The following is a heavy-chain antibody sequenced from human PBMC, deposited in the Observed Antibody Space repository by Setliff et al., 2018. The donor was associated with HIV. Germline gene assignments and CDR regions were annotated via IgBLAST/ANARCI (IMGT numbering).Heavy chain of an antibody. CDR3: ARQRGIDTYFYSYYYMDV. Sequence: ASVKVSCKTSGYTFTSYSMHWVRQAPGQSLEWMGWINTATGDTKYSQRFQDRITIFRNTSASTAYMDLGSLTSEDTAVYYCARQRGIDTYFYSYYYMDVWGKGTTV. D-gene: IGHD6-13*01. J-gene: IGHJ6*03. CDR1: GYTFTSYS. V-gene: IGHV1-3*04. CDR2: INTATGDT.